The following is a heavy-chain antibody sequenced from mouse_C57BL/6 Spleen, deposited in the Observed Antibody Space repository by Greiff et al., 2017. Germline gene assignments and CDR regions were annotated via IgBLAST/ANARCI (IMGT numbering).Heavy chain of an antibody. Sequence: VQLQQSGTVLARPGASVKMSCKTSGYTFTSYWMHWVKQRPGPGLEWIGAIYPGNSDTSYNQKFKGKAKLTAVTSASTAYMELSSLTNEDSAVYYCTSIYYDDEEYWGQGTTLTVSS. CDR2: IYPGNSDT. V-gene: IGHV1-5*01. CDR1: GYTFTSYW. CDR3: TSIYYDDEEY. D-gene: IGHD2-4*01. J-gene: IGHJ2*01.